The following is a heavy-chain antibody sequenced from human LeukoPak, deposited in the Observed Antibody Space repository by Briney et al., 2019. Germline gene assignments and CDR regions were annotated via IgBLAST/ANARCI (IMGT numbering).Heavy chain of an antibody. CDR2: INPSGGST. Sequence: ASVKVSCKASGYTFTSYYMHWVRQAPGQGLEWMGIINPSGGSTSYAQKFQGRVTMTRDTSTSTVYMELSSLRSEDTAVYYCARVAMAGRAISYFDYWGQGTLVTVSS. D-gene: IGHD6-19*01. V-gene: IGHV1-46*01. J-gene: IGHJ4*02. CDR1: GYTFTSYY. CDR3: ARVAMAGRAISYFDY.